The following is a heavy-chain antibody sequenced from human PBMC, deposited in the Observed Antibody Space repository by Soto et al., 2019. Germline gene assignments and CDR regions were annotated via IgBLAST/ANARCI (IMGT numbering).Heavy chain of an antibody. D-gene: IGHD3-22*01. CDR2: ISYDGSNK. J-gene: IGHJ4*02. V-gene: IGHV3-30-3*01. CDR3: ARSGSKTFYDSSGYSAGWFDY. Sequence: GGSLRLSCAASGFTFSSYAMHWVRQAPGKGLEWVAVISYDGSNKYYADSVKGRFTISRDNSKNTLYLQMNSLRAEDTAVYYCARSGSKTFYDSSGYSAGWFDYWGQGTLVTVSS. CDR1: GFTFSSYA.